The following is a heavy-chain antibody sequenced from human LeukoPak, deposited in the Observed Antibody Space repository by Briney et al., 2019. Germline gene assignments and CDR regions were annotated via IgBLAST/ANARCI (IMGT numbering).Heavy chain of an antibody. Sequence: SETLSLTCAVYGGSFSGYYWGWIRQPPGKGLEWIGSIYHSGNTYYNPSLKSRVTISVDTSKNQFSLKLSSVTAADTAVYYCARDNLGYCSGGSCYPGARFDYWGQGTLVTVSS. CDR2: IYHSGNT. D-gene: IGHD2-15*01. J-gene: IGHJ4*02. V-gene: IGHV4-38-2*02. CDR3: ARDNLGYCSGGSCYPGARFDY. CDR1: GGSFSGYY.